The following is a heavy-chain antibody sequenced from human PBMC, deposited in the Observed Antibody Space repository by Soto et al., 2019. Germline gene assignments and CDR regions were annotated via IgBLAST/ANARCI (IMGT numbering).Heavy chain of an antibody. CDR3: ARERSAAGTGWFDP. CDR2: MNPNSGNT. CDR1: GYTFTSYD. J-gene: IGHJ5*02. V-gene: IGHV1-8*01. Sequence: QVQLVQSGAEVKKPGASVKVSCKASGYTFTSYDINWVRQATGQELEWMGWMNPNSGNTGYAQKFQGRVTRTRNTSISTAYMELSSLRSEDTAVYFCARERSAAGTGWFDPWGQGTLVTVSS. D-gene: IGHD6-13*01.